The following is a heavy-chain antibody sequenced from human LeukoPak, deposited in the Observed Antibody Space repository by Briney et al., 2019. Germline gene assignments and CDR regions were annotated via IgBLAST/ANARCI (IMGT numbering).Heavy chain of an antibody. J-gene: IGHJ4*02. CDR1: GFTVSSNY. Sequence: GGSLRLSCAASGFTVSSNYMSWVRQAPGKGLEWVSVTYSGGRTYYADSVKGRFTISRDNSKNTLYLQMNSLRAEDTAVYYCASQYYYDYWGQGTLVTVSS. CDR2: TYSGGRT. CDR3: ASQYYYDY. D-gene: IGHD4-11*01. V-gene: IGHV3-53*01.